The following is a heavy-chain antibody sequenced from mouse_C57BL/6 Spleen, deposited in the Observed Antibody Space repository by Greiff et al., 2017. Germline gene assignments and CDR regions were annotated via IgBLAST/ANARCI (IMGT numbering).Heavy chain of an antibody. CDR2: IYPRDGST. J-gene: IGHJ4*01. Sequence: VQLQQSDAELVKPGASVKISCKVSGYTFTDHTIHWMKQRPEQGLEWIGYIYPRDGSTKYNEKFKGKATLTADKSSSTADMQLNSLTSEDSAVYFCARLSDSSVRYYAMDYWGQGTSVTVSS. V-gene: IGHV1-78*01. CDR1: GYTFTDHT. CDR3: ARLSDSSVRYYAMDY. D-gene: IGHD3-2*02.